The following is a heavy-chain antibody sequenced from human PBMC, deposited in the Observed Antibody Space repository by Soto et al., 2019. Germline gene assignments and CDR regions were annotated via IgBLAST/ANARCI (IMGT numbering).Heavy chain of an antibody. J-gene: IGHJ4*02. CDR2: LYYSGST. D-gene: IGHD3-3*01. CDR1: GGSVSSGSYY. Sequence: SETLSLTCTVSGGSVSSGSYYWSWIRQPPGKGLEYIGYLYYSGSTNYNPSLKSRVTISVDTPKNQFSLKLTSVTAADTAIYYCARGQAFWTGYYRMPYYFDYWGQGTLVTVPQ. V-gene: IGHV4-61*01. CDR3: ARGQAFWTGYYRMPYYFDY.